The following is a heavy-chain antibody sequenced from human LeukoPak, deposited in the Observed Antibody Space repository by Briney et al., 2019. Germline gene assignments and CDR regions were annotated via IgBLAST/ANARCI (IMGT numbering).Heavy chain of an antibody. Sequence: GASVKVSCKASGYTFTGYYMHWVRQAPGQGLEWMGWINPNSGDTNSAQKFQGRVTMTRDTSTSTVYMELSSLKSEDTAVYYCARVRDGYNDAYDIWGQGIMVTVSS. V-gene: IGHV1-2*02. CDR1: GYTFTGYY. D-gene: IGHD5-24*01. CDR3: ARVRDGYNDAYDI. J-gene: IGHJ3*02. CDR2: INPNSGDT.